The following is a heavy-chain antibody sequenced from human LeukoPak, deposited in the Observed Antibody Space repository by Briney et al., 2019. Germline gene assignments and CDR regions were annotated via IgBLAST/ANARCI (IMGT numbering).Heavy chain of an antibody. D-gene: IGHD2-2*02. CDR3: ARQGPISYCSSTSCYTGGAAFDI. V-gene: IGHV4-39*01. CDR2: IYYSGST. J-gene: IGHJ3*02. Sequence: PSETLSLTCTVSGGSISSSSYYWGWIRQPPGKGLEWIGSIYYSGSTYYSPSLKSRVTISVDTSKNQFSLKLSSVTAADTAVYYCARQGPISYCSSTSCYTGGAAFDIWGQGTMVTVSS. CDR1: GGSISSSSYY.